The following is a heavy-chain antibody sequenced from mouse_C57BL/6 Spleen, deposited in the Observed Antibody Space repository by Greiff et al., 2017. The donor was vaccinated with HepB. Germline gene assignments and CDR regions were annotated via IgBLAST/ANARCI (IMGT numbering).Heavy chain of an antibody. CDR2: IYIGNGYT. CDR3: ARSYGSSLAWFAY. Sequence: VQLKQSGAELVRPGSSVKMSCKTSGYTFTSYGINWVKQRPGQGLEWIGYIYIGNGYTEYNEKFKGKSTLTVDKSSSTAYMQLSSLTSEDSAVYYCARSYGSSLAWFAYWGQGTLVTVSA. CDR1: GYTFTSYG. V-gene: IGHV1-58*01. J-gene: IGHJ3*01. D-gene: IGHD1-1*01.